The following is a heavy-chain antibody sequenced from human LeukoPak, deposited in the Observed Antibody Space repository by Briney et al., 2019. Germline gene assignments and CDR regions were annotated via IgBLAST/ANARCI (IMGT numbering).Heavy chain of an antibody. V-gene: IGHV3-23*01. CDR3: AKAASSSWPSYQYGMDV. CDR2: ITGSGKNT. CDR1: GFSFSSHA. D-gene: IGHD6-13*01. Sequence: GGSLRLSCATSGFSFSSHAMSWVRQAPGKGLEWVSVITGSGKNTYYADSVKGRFTISKDNSKNTVYLQMNDLRVDDTAVYYCAKAASSSWPSYQYGMDVWGQGTTVTVSS. J-gene: IGHJ6*02.